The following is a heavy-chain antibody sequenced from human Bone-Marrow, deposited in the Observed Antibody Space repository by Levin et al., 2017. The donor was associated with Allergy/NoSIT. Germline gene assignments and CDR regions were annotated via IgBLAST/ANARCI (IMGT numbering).Heavy chain of an antibody. D-gene: IGHD3-10*01. CDR2: IYFDGSKT. V-gene: IGHV3-33*01. CDR1: GFPFSAYG. CDR3: ARDRSGNYFHF. J-gene: IGHJ4*02. Sequence: AGGSLRLSCAASGFPFSAYGMHWIRQGPGKGLEWVAFIYFDGSKTYYADSVEGRFTISRDNSKNTVYLQMDSLSGDDTAMYYCARDRSGNYFHFWGQGTQVTVSS.